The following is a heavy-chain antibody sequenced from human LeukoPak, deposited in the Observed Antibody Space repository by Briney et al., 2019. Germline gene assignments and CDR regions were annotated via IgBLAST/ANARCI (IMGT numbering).Heavy chain of an antibody. CDR3: ATDGVGFDT. CDR2: INIGGTNT. Sequence: GSLRLSCAASGFTFNDYYMSWIRQAPGKGLEWLSYINIGGTNTHYADSVKGRFTISRDNAKKSLYLEMNNLRAEDTAVYYCATDGVGFDTWGQGVLVTVSS. V-gene: IGHV3-11*01. J-gene: IGHJ5*02. CDR1: GFTFNDYY.